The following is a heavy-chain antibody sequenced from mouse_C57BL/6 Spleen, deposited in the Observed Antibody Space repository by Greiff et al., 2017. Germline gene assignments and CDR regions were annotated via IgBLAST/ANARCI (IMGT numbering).Heavy chain of an antibody. CDR3: ARSTGTFDY. CDR1: GYAFSSSW. D-gene: IGHD4-1*02. V-gene: IGHV1-82*01. Sequence: VKLQQSGPELVKPGASVKISCKASGYAFSSSWMNWVKQRPGKGLEWIGRIYPGDGDTNYNGKFKGKATLTADKSSSTAYMQLSSLTSEDSAVYFCARSTGTFDYWGQGTTLTVSS. CDR2: IYPGDGDT. J-gene: IGHJ2*01.